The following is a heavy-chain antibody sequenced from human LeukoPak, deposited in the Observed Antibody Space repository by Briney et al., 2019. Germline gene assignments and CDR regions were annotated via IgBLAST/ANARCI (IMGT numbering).Heavy chain of an antibody. CDR2: IKGGGGDP. V-gene: IGHV3-23*01. D-gene: IGHD4-11*01. CDR3: AQGGHDYNPFYY. Sequence: GGSLRLSCAASGFTFSTYAMGWVRQAPGEGLVWVSSIKGGGGDPFYADSVRGRFTISRDKSKNTLYLQLNSLRAEDTAVYFCAQGGHDYNPFYYWGQGTLVTVSS. J-gene: IGHJ4*02. CDR1: GFTFSTYA.